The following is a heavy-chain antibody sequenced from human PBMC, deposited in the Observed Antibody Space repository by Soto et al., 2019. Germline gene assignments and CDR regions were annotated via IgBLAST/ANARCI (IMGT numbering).Heavy chain of an antibody. CDR1: GYTFTSYG. V-gene: IGHV1-8*02. J-gene: IGHJ6*02. D-gene: IGHD6-19*01. CDR2: MNPNSGNT. CDR3: AREKAGLDV. Sequence: ASVKVSCKASGYTFTSYGISWVRQAPGQGLEWMGWMNPNSGNTAYAQTFQGRVTMTRNSSISTAYKEQSSLRSEDTAVYYCAREKAGLDVWGQGTTVTVSS.